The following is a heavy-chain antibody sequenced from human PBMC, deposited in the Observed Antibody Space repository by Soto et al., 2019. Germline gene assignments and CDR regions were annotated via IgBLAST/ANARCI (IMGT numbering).Heavy chain of an antibody. Sequence: LQLQESGPGLVKPSETLSLSCTVSGASIRSNNYYWGWIRQPPGKGLEWIATIDYSGTSYYNPSLKSRVTISVDTSKNQFSLNLSSVSAADTAVYYCTRPNYYGSGAIDYWGQGTLVTVSS. V-gene: IGHV4-39*01. CDR2: IDYSGTS. CDR3: TRPNYYGSGAIDY. CDR1: GASIRSNNYY. J-gene: IGHJ4*02. D-gene: IGHD3-10*01.